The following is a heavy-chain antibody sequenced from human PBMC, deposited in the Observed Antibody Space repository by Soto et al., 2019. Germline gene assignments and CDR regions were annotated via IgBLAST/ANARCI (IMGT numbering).Heavy chain of an antibody. CDR3: ASSLSSGWYGVFDY. J-gene: IGHJ4*02. D-gene: IGHD6-19*01. V-gene: IGHV3-30-3*01. Sequence: QVQLVESGGGEVQPGRSLRLSCAASGFTFSSYAMHWVRQAPGKGREWEAVISYDGSNKYYADSVKGRFTISRDNSKNTLYLQMNSLRAEDTAVYYCASSLSSGWYGVFDYWGQGTLVTVSS. CDR1: GFTFSSYA. CDR2: ISYDGSNK.